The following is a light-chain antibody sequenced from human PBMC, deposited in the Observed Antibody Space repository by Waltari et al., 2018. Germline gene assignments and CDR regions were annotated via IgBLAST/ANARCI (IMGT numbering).Light chain of an antibody. CDR1: SGHSTNI. V-gene: IGLV4-69*01. J-gene: IGLJ3*02. CDR2: VNSDGSH. CDR3: QTGGHGTWV. Sequence: QLVLTQSPSASASLGASVKLTCTLDSGHSTNIIAWHQQQPEKGPRYLRKVNSDGSHSKGDEIPDRFSGSSSSSGAERYLTISSVQSEDEADYYLQTGGHGTWVFGGGTELTVL.